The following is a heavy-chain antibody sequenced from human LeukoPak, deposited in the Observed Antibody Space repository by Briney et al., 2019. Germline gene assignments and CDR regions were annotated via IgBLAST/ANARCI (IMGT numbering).Heavy chain of an antibody. Sequence: ASVKVSCKASGNTFSIYSIHWVRQAPGQGLEWMGIISTGGGSTTYAQELQSRVTMTRDTSTSTVYMELSSLRSEDTAVYYCGRVTFYAFDIWGQGTMVTVSS. D-gene: IGHD3-3*02. CDR2: ISTGGGST. CDR3: GRVTFYAFDI. V-gene: IGHV1-46*01. CDR1: GNTFSIYS. J-gene: IGHJ3*02.